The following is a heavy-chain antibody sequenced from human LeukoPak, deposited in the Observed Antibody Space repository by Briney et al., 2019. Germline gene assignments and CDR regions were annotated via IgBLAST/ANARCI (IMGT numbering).Heavy chain of an antibody. V-gene: IGHV3-11*01. CDR3: ARDFKDFDWLLVDYYGMDV. Sequence: GGSLRLSCAASGFTFSDYYMSWIRQAPGKGLEWVSYISSSGSTIYYADSVKGRFTISRDNAKNSLYLQMNSLRAEDTAVYYCARDFKDFDWLLVDYYGMDVWGQGTTVTVSS. CDR1: GFTFSDYY. CDR2: ISSSGSTI. J-gene: IGHJ6*02. D-gene: IGHD3-9*01.